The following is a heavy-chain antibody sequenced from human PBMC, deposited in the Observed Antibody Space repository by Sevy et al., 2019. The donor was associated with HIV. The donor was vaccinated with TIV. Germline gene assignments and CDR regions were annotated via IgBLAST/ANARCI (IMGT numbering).Heavy chain of an antibody. Sequence: ASVKVSCKASGYTFTSYGISWVRQAPGQGLEWMGWISAYNGNTNYAQKLQGIVTMTTDTSTSTAYMELRSLRSDDTAVYYCARDLSSYYYDSSGPGALFDYWGQGTLVTVSS. CDR1: GYTFTSYG. CDR3: ARDLSSYYYDSSGPGALFDY. J-gene: IGHJ4*02. D-gene: IGHD3-22*01. V-gene: IGHV1-18*01. CDR2: ISAYNGNT.